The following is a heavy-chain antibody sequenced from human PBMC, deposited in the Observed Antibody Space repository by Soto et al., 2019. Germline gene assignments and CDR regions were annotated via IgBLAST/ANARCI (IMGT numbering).Heavy chain of an antibody. CDR1: GDSISSSTYY. J-gene: IGHJ4*02. Sequence: PSETLSLTCTVSGDSISSSTYYWGWIRQPPGKGLEWIGSIFYSGSTYYSGSPYYNPSLKSRVTMSVDTSKNQFSLRLSSVTAADTAVYYCARITGARIPDYWGPGTLVTVSS. CDR2: IFYSGSTYYSGSP. CDR3: ARITGARIPDY. V-gene: IGHV4-39*01. D-gene: IGHD1-20*01.